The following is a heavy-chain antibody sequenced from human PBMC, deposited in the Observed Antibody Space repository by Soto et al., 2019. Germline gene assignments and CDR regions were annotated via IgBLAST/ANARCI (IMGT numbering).Heavy chain of an antibody. CDR1: GGSISSYY. V-gene: IGHV4-59*12. CDR3: ARVDPRGGYLNGFDI. D-gene: IGHD1-26*01. J-gene: IGHJ3*02. CDR2: INYSGTT. Sequence: SETLSLTYTVSGGSISSYYWNWIRQPPGKGLEWIGDINYSGTTDYNPSLQSRVSISLDTSKSQFSLRLSSVTAADTAVYYCARVDPRGGYLNGFDIWGQGTMVTVSS.